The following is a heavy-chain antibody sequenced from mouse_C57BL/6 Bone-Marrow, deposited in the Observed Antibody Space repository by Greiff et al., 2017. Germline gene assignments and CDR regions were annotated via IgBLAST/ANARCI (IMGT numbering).Heavy chain of an antibody. J-gene: IGHJ3*01. V-gene: IGHV5-17*01. CDR3: AKLLAY. CDR1: GFTFSDYG. CDR2: ISSGSSTI. Sequence: VHLVESGGGLVKPGGSLKLSCAASGFTFSDYGMHWVRQAPEKGLEWVAYISSGSSTIYYADTVKGRFTISRDNAKNTLFLQMTSLRSEDTAMYYCAKLLAYWGQGTLVTVSA.